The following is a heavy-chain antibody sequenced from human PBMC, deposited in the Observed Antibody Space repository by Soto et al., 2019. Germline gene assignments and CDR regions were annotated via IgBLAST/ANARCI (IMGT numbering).Heavy chain of an antibody. CDR1: GYTFTSYG. V-gene: IGHV1-18*01. D-gene: IGHD6-6*01. Sequence: QVQLVQSGAEVKKPGASVKVSCKASGYTFTSYGISWVRQAPGQGLEWMGWISAYNGNTKYSQKFQGRVTITRDTSASTAYMELSSLRSEDTAVYYCARASSIAARPVYYYYGMDVWGQGTTVTVSS. J-gene: IGHJ6*02. CDR3: ARASSIAARPVYYYYGMDV. CDR2: ISAYNGNT.